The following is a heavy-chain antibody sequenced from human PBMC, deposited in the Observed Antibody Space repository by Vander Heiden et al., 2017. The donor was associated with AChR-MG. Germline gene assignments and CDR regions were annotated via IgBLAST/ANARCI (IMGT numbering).Heavy chain of an antibody. D-gene: IGHD3-3*01. Sequence: QVQLQQWGAGLLKPSETLSLNCAVYGGSFSGYDWSWIRQSQGKGLEWIGEINHSGSTNYNPSLKSRVTISVDTSKKQLSLKLSSVTAADTAVYYCARVGSITSRMDVWGQGTTVTVSS. J-gene: IGHJ6*02. CDR3: ARVGSITSRMDV. V-gene: IGHV4-34*01. CDR1: GGSFSGYD. CDR2: INHSGST.